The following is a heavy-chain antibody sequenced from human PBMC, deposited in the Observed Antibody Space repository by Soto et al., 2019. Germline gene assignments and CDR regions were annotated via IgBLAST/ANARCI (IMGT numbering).Heavy chain of an antibody. V-gene: IGHV1-69*13. J-gene: IGHJ4*02. CDR3: ARGGLRDGYKQFDY. CDR2: IIPIFGTA. D-gene: IGHD5-12*01. CDR1: GGTFSSYA. Sequence: GASVKVSCKASGGTFSSYAISWVRQAPGQGLEWMGGIIPIFGTANYAQKFQGRVTITANESTSTAYMELSSLRSEDTAVYYCARGGLRDGYKQFDYWGQGTLVTVSS.